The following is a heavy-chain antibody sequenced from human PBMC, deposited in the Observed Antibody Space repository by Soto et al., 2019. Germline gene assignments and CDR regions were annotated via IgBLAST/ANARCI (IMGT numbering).Heavy chain of an antibody. CDR1: GYTFTSYG. CDR3: ARDKRYLEWLATYYFDY. CDR2: ISAYNGNT. V-gene: IGHV1-18*01. D-gene: IGHD3-3*01. Sequence: ASVKVSCKASGYTFTSYGISWVRQAPGQGLEWMGWISAYNGNTNYAQKLQGRVTMTTDTSTSTAYMELRSLRSDDTAVYYCARDKRYLEWLATYYFDYWGQGTLVTVSS. J-gene: IGHJ4*02.